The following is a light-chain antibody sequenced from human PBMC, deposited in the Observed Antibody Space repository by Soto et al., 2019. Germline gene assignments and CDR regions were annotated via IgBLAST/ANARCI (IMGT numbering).Light chain of an antibody. CDR2: SNN. CDR3: AAWDDSLNVVV. V-gene: IGLV1-44*01. Sequence: QSVLTQPPSASATPGQRVTISCSGTTSNIGSNTVHWYQQLPGTAPKLLIYSNNQRPSGVPDRFSGSKSGTSASLAISGLQSEDEADYYCAAWDDSLNVVVFGGGTKVTVL. J-gene: IGLJ2*01. CDR1: TSNIGSNT.